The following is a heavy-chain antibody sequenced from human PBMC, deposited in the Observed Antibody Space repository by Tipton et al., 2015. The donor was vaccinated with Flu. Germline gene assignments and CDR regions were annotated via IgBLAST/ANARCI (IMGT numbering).Heavy chain of an antibody. CDR1: GDSIRSGDYF. D-gene: IGHD4-11*01. CDR2: IFHSGNT. J-gene: IGHJ5*02. CDR3: ARRDYSNYVSDPKNWFDP. V-gene: IGHV4-38-2*02. Sequence: LRLSCSVFGDSIRSGDYFWAWIRQPPGRGLEWIGNIFHSGNTYHNPSLKSRVTITVDTSKNQFSLKLTSVTATDTALYFCARRDYSNYVSDPKNWFDPWGQGTLVTVSS.